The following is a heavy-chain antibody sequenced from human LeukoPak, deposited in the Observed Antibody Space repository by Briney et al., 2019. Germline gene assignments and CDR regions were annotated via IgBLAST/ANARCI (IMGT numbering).Heavy chain of an antibody. V-gene: IGHV4-59*01. CDR3: ARGRGYCSSTSCANFDY. J-gene: IGHJ4*02. Sequence: PSETLSLTCTVSSGSISSYYWSWIRQPPGKGLEWIGYIYSSGSTNYNSSLKSRVTISADTSKNQFSLKLSSVTAADTAVYYCARGRGYCSSTSCANFDYWGQGTLVTVSS. CDR2: IYSSGST. CDR1: SGSISSYY. D-gene: IGHD2-2*01.